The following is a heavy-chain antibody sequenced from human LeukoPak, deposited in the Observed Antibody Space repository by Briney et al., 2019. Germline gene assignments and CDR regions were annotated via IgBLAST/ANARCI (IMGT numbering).Heavy chain of an antibody. CDR3: VSAADFFDY. CDR2: INHSGST. J-gene: IGHJ4*02. Sequence: GLEWIGEINHSGSTNYNPSLKSRVTISVDTSKNQFSLKLSSVTAADTAVYYCVSAADFFDYWGQGTLVTVSS. D-gene: IGHD6-13*01. V-gene: IGHV4-34*01.